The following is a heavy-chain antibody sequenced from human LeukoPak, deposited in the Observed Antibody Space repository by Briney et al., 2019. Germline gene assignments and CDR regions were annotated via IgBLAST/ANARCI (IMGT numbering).Heavy chain of an antibody. J-gene: IGHJ4*02. V-gene: IGHV1-69*01. CDR1: GGTFSSYA. CDR3: ASARGWDGSGSYYIPYYFDY. Sequence: VASVKVSCKASGGTFSSYAISWVRQAPGQGLEWMGEIIPIFGTANYAQKFQGRVTITADESTSTAYMELSSLRSEDTAVYYCASARGWDGSGSYYIPYYFDYWGQGTLVTVSS. CDR2: IIPIFGTA. D-gene: IGHD3-10*01.